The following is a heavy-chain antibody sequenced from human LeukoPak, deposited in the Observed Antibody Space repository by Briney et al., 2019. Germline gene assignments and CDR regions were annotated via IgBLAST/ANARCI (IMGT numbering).Heavy chain of an antibody. V-gene: IGHV1-2*06. J-gene: IGHJ5*02. Sequence: ASVKVSCKASGYTFTGYYIHWVRQAPGQGLEWMGRINPNTGGTDYAQKFQDRVTMTRDTSITTAYMELSRLTSDDTAIYYCAKVPPSIIAAGNWLGPWGQGALATVSS. CDR2: INPNTGGT. CDR3: AKVPPSIIAAGNWLGP. CDR1: GYTFTGYY. D-gene: IGHD6-13*01.